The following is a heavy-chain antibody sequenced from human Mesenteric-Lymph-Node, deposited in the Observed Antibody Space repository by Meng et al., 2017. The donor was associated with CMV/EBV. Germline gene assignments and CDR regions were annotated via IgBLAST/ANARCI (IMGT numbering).Heavy chain of an antibody. V-gene: IGHV3-30*02. CDR1: GFTFSSHG. CDR3: AKELPRCWSGTFDY. Sequence: GESLKISCAASGFTFSSHGMHWVRQAPGKGLEWVAFMPHDGSSESYADSVRDRFSVSRDNSENTLFLEMNSLRAGDTAVYYCAKELPRCWSGTFDYWGQGTLVTVSS. CDR2: MPHDGSSE. J-gene: IGHJ4*02. D-gene: IGHD6-25*01.